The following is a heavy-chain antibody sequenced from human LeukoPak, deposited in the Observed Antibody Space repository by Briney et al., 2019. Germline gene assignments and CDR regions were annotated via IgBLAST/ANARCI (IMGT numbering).Heavy chain of an antibody. CDR2: ISGSGGST. D-gene: IGHD3-22*01. CDR1: GFTFSSYA. CDR3: AKLEYYYDSSGYPY. Sequence: GGSLRLSCAASGFTFSSYAMSWVRQAPGKGLEWVSAISGSGGSTYYADSAKGRFTISRDNSKNTLYLQMNSLRAEDTAVYYCAKLEYYYDSSGYPYWGQGTLVTVSS. V-gene: IGHV3-23*01. J-gene: IGHJ4*02.